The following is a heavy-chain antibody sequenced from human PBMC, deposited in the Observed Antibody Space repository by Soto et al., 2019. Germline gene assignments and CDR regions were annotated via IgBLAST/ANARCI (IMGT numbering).Heavy chain of an antibody. D-gene: IGHD3-9*01. CDR3: ARVLIRGILTGYFLFDY. V-gene: IGHV1-18*01. J-gene: IGHJ4*02. CDR1: GYTFTSYG. Sequence: ASVKVSCKASGYTFTSYGISWVRQAPGQGLEWMGWISAYNGNTNYAQKLQGRVTMTTDTSTSTAYMELRSLRSDDTAVYYCARVLIRGILTGYFLFDYWGQGTLVTVSS. CDR2: ISAYNGNT.